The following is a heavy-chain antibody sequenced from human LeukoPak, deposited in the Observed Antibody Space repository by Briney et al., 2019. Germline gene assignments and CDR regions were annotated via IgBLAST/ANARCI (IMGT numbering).Heavy chain of an antibody. V-gene: IGHV3-7*01. Sequence: GGSLRLSCAASGFTFINAWMNWVRQAPGKGLEWVANIKQDGSEKYYVDSVKGRFTISRDNAKNSLYLQMNSLRAEDTAVYYCARATILWWAFDYWGQGTLVTVSS. D-gene: IGHD2-21*01. CDR3: ARATILWWAFDY. CDR2: IKQDGSEK. CDR1: GFTFINAW. J-gene: IGHJ4*02.